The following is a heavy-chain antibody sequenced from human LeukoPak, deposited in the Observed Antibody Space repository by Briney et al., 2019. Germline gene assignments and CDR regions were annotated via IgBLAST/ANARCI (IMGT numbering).Heavy chain of an antibody. CDR1: GYSISSGYY. D-gene: IGHD1-1*01. CDR3: ARHTTGTVFFDY. V-gene: IGHV4-38-2*02. J-gene: IGHJ4*02. CDR2: IYHSGST. Sequence: SETLSLTCTVSGYSISSGYYWGWIRQPPGKGLEWIGSIYHSGSTYYNPSLKSRVTISVDTSKNQFSLKLSSVTAADTAVYYCARHTTGTVFFDYWGQGTLVTVSS.